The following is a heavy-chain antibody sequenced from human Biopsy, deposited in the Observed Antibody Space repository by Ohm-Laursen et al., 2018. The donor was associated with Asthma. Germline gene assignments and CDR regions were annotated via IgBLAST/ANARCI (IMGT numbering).Heavy chain of an antibody. V-gene: IGHV3-30*03. D-gene: IGHD6-6*01. Sequence: SLRLSCAASGLTFRNYGMHWVRQAPGKGLEWVALISFDGSTKYFADSVKGRFTISRGNSKNTLYLQMDSLRAEDTAVYYCARAISSSWWAVEYWGQGTLVTVSS. CDR1: GLTFRNYG. CDR2: ISFDGSTK. J-gene: IGHJ4*02. CDR3: ARAISSSWWAVEY.